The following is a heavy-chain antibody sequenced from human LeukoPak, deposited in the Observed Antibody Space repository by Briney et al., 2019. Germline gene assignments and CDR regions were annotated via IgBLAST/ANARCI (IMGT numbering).Heavy chain of an antibody. V-gene: IGHV3-7*01. J-gene: IGHJ5*02. D-gene: IGHD3-16*01. CDR2: IKQDGSEK. Sequence: GGSLRLSCAASGFTFSSYAMSWVRQAPGKGLEWVANIKQDGSEKYYVDSVKGRFTISRDNAKNSLYLQMNSLRAEDTAVYYCAREQASYDYLWGRRWFDPWGQGTLVTVSS. CDR1: GFTFSSYA. CDR3: AREQASYDYLWGRRWFDP.